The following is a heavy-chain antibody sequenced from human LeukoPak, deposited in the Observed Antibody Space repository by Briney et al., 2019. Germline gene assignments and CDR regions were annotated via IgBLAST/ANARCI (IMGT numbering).Heavy chain of an antibody. CDR2: INHSGGT. J-gene: IGHJ4*02. V-gene: IGHV4-34*01. D-gene: IGHD2-2*01. Sequence: SETLSLTCAVYDGSFSGYYWSWIRQPPGKGLEWIGEINHSGGTNYNPSLKSRVTISIDTSNNQFSLRLSSVTAADTALYYCARGRYCSSTSCYSDFDYWGQGTLVTVSS. CDR3: ARGRYCSSTSCYSDFDY. CDR1: DGSFSGYY.